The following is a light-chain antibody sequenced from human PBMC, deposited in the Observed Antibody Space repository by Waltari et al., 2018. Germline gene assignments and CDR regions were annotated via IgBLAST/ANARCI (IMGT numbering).Light chain of an antibody. CDR2: GNT. V-gene: IGLV1-40*01. J-gene: IGLJ3*02. CDR3: QSYDRSLTGSWV. Sequence: QSVLTQPPSVSGAPGPRVTISCPGSDSNIGAGYAVPRYQQLPGTAPKLLIYGNTNRPSGVPDRFSGSKSGTSGSLAITGLQAEDEAYYYCQSYDRSLTGSWVFGGGTKLTVL. CDR1: DSNIGAGYA.